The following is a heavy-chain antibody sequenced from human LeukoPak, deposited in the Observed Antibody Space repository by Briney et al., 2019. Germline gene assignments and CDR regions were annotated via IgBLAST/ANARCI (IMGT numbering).Heavy chain of an antibody. J-gene: IGHJ4*02. CDR3: GRDKVQWEHLGDFDY. Sequence: GGSLRLSCAASGFTFSSYGMHWVRQAPGKGLEWVAVIWYDGSNKYYADSVKGRFTISRDNSKNTLYLQMNSLRAEDTAVYYCGRDKVQWEHLGDFDYWGQGTLVTVSS. CDR2: IWYDGSNK. D-gene: IGHD1-26*01. V-gene: IGHV3-33*01. CDR1: GFTFSSYG.